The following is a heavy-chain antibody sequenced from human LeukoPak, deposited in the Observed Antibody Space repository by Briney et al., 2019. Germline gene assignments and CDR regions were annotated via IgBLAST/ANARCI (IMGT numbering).Heavy chain of an antibody. D-gene: IGHD5-12*01. V-gene: IGHV1-46*01. J-gene: IGHJ5*02. Sequence: ASVKVSCKASGYTFTNYYMHWVRQAPGQGLDWMGIINPSGGSTSYAQKFQGRVTMTRDTSISTAYMELSRLRSDDTAVYYCARGRDIVATFRVWFDPWGQGTLVTVSS. CDR2: INPSGGST. CDR3: ARGRDIVATFRVWFDP. CDR1: GYTFTNYY.